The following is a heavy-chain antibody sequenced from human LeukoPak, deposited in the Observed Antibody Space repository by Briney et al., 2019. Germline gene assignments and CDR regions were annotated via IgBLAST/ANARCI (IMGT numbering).Heavy chain of an antibody. J-gene: IGHJ5*02. CDR2: INHSGST. CDR1: GGSFSGYY. Sequence: SETLSLTCAVYGGSFSGYYWSWIRQPPGKGLEWIGEINHSGSTNYNPSLKGRVTISVDTSKNQFSLKLSSVTAADTAVYYCARPSYSSRQGILPWGQGTLVTVSS. V-gene: IGHV4-34*01. CDR3: ARPSYSSRQGILP. D-gene: IGHD6-13*01.